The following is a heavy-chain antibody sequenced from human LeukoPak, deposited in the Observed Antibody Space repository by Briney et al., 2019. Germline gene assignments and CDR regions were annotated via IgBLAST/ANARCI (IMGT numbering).Heavy chain of an antibody. CDR1: GGSISSYY. V-gene: IGHV4-59*01. CDR2: IYYSGST. J-gene: IGHJ3*02. CDR3: ARYSGSYPHDAFEI. Sequence: SETLSLTCTVSGGSISSYYWSWIRQPPGKGLEWIGYIYYSGSTSYNPSLKSRVTISVDTSKNQFPQKLRSVTAADTAVYYCARYSGSYPHDAFEIWGQGTMVTVSS. D-gene: IGHD1-26*01.